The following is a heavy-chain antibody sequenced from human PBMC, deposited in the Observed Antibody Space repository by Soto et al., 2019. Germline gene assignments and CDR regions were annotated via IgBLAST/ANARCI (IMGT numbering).Heavy chain of an antibody. J-gene: IGHJ4*02. CDR2: MNPNSGNT. CDR3: VRARRSGWDVDN. V-gene: IGHV1-8*01. Sequence: QVQLVQSGAEVKKPGASVKVSCKASGYSFTSYDINWVRQATGQGLEWMGWMNPNSGNTGYAQKFQGRATMTRNTSISTAYMARRTLRSEGKAVYSCVRARRSGWDVDNWGSGPLATVSS. CDR1: GYSFTSYD. D-gene: IGHD3-22*01.